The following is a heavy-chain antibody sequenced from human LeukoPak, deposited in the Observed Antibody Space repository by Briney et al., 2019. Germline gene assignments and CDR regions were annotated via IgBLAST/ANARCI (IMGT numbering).Heavy chain of an antibody. Sequence: ASVKVSCKASGYTFSEYGVSWVRQAPGQGPERMGWISAYNGNTKYAQKFQGRVTLTTDTSTNTAYMELTNLRSDDTAVYYCAREGLSIIIFYLDYWGQGTLVTVSS. CDR2: ISAYNGNT. J-gene: IGHJ4*02. CDR3: AREGLSIIIFYLDY. D-gene: IGHD3-10*01. V-gene: IGHV1-18*01. CDR1: GYTFSEYG.